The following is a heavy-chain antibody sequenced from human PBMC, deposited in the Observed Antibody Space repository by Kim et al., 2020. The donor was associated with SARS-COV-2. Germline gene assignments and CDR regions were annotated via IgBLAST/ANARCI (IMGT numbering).Heavy chain of an antibody. Sequence: ADSVKARLTISRETARNTLYLQLNSLRPDDRAIYYCARPQYGDYLWGQGTLVTVSS. D-gene: IGHD4-17*01. J-gene: IGHJ4*02. CDR3: ARPQYGDYL. V-gene: IGHV3-74*01.